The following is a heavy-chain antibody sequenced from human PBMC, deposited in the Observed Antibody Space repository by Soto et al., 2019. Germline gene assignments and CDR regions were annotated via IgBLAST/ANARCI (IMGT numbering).Heavy chain of an antibody. J-gene: IGHJ3*02. Sequence: SPRLSRAASGFPFSSYGMDWVRPAPGKGLEWVAVISYDGSKIDYVDSVKGRFTISRDNSENILDLQMNSLRAEDTAVYYCAKDMNYYDSSGYDAFDIWGQGTMVTVSS. D-gene: IGHD3-22*01. CDR3: AKDMNYYDSSGYDAFDI. CDR2: ISYDGSKI. CDR1: GFPFSSYG. V-gene: IGHV3-30*18.